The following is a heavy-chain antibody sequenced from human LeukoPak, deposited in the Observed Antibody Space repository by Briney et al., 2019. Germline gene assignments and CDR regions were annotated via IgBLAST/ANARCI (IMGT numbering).Heavy chain of an antibody. CDR2: INHSGST. D-gene: IGHD2-21*02. V-gene: IGHV4-34*01. J-gene: IGHJ4*02. Sequence: PSETLSLTCAVYGGSFSGYYWSWIRQPPGKGLGWIREINHSGSTNYNPSLRSRVTISVDTSKNQFSLKLSSVTAADTAVYYCARSLPLAYCGGDCSPRLDYFDYWGQGTLVTVSS. CDR3: ARSLPLAYCGGDCSPRLDYFDY. CDR1: GGSFSGYY.